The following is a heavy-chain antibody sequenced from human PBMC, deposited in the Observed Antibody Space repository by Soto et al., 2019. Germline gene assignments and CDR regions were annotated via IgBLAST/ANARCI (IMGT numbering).Heavy chain of an antibody. J-gene: IGHJ4*02. D-gene: IGHD2-8*01. Sequence: QVQLVQSGAEVRKPGASVKVSCKASGYTFSNYYMHWVRQAPGQGLEWMGVINPSGSSTSYAQKFQGRVTMTRDTSTSTAYMELSTLKSEDTAVYYCARVGSFLMVAGTDYFDYWGQGTLVTVSS. CDR2: INPSGSST. CDR3: ARVGSFLMVAGTDYFDY. CDR1: GYTFSNYY. V-gene: IGHV1-46*01.